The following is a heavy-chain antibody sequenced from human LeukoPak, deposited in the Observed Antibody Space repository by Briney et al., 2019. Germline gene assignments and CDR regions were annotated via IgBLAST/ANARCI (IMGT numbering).Heavy chain of an antibody. CDR3: ARDHRKRITMVRGVIPLDY. V-gene: IGHV1-2*02. CDR1: GYTFTGFY. CDR2: INPNSGGT. J-gene: IGHJ4*02. D-gene: IGHD3-10*01. Sequence: ASVKVSCKASGYTFTGFYMHWVRQAPGQGLERMGWINPNSGGTNYAQKFQGRVTMTRDTSISTAYMELSRLRSDDTAVYYCARDHRKRITMVRGVIPLDYWGQGTLVTVSS.